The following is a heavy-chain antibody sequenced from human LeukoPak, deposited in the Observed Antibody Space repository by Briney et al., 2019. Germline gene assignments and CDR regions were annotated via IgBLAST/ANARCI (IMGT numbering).Heavy chain of an antibody. J-gene: IGHJ4*02. D-gene: IGHD3-10*01. CDR3: AKDDGYYYGSGSYPGEYYFDY. V-gene: IGHV3-23*01. CDR2: ISGSGGGT. CDR1: GFTFSSYA. Sequence: GGALRLSCTASGFTFSSYAMSWVRQAPGKGLDWVSAISGSGGGTYYADSVKGRFTISRDNSKNTLYLQMNSLGAEDTAVYYCAKDDGYYYGSGSYPGEYYFDYWGQGTLVTVSS.